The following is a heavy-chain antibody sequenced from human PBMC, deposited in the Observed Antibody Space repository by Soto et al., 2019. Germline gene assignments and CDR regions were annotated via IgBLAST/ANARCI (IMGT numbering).Heavy chain of an antibody. CDR1: GLPFSCDA. Sequence: SRAAVGLPFSCDAMLLVKTSTKNGQGWVSASSGTGGSTYYAGSVKGRFTSPKNNSKNTLYSQMNSPRAEDTAVYYCARDGVHFGDG. V-gene: IGHV3-23*01. CDR2: SSGTGGST. J-gene: IGHJ6*01. CDR3: ARDGVHFGDG. D-gene: IGHD3-3*01.